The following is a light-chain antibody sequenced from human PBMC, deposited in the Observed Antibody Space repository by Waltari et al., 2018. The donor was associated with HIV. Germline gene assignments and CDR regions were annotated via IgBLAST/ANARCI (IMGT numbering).Light chain of an antibody. V-gene: IGKV2-24*01. CDR1: QSLLHSDGNTY. Sequence: DIVMTQTPLSSPVTLGQPASISCRSSQSLLHSDGNTYLSWLQQRPGQPPRLLIYKTSKRFSGVPDRFSGSGAVTDCTLKISRVEVEDVGVYYCMQSTQSPLTFGGGTKVEIK. J-gene: IGKJ4*01. CDR3: MQSTQSPLT. CDR2: KTS.